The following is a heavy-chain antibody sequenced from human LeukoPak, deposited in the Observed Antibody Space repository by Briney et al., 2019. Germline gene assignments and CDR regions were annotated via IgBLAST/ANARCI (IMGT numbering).Heavy chain of an antibody. J-gene: IGHJ4*02. CDR1: GGSISSSSYY. V-gene: IGHV4-39*01. CDR2: INHSGST. D-gene: IGHD3-3*01. CDR3: ARPYDFWSGYYFDY. Sequence: PSETLSLTCTVSGGSISSSSYYWGWIRQPPGKGLEWIGEINHSGSTNYNPSLKSRVTISVDTSKNQFSLKLSSVTAADTAVYYCARPYDFWSGYYFDYWGQGTLVTVSS.